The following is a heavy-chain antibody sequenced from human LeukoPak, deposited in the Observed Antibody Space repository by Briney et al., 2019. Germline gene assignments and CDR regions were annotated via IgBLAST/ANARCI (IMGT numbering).Heavy chain of an antibody. Sequence: SGGSLRLSCAASGYTFSSYAMSWVRQAPGKGLEWVSAISGSGGSIYYADSVKGRFTISRDNSKNTLYLQMNSLRAEDTAVYYCAKAGAVASRRWFDPWGQGTLVTVSS. CDR2: ISGSGGSI. J-gene: IGHJ5*02. CDR1: GYTFSSYA. CDR3: AKAGAVASRRWFDP. V-gene: IGHV3-23*01. D-gene: IGHD6-19*01.